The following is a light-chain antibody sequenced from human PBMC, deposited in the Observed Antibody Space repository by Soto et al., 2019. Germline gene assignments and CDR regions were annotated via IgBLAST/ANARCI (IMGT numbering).Light chain of an antibody. V-gene: IGKV3-20*01. J-gene: IGKJ5*01. CDR3: QQHGSSPLIT. CDR1: QGISSY. Sequence: LPPSPSFLSASVGDRVPITCRASQGISSYLAWHQPQPGQTPRLLVYGASSRATGIPDRFSGSGSGTDFTLTISSLEPEDFAVYYCQQHGSSPLITFGQGTQLEIK. CDR2: GAS.